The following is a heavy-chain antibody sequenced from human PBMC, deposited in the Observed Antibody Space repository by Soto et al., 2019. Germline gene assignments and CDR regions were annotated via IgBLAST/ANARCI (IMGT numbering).Heavy chain of an antibody. D-gene: IGHD4-17*01. CDR1: GFTFSSYS. J-gene: IGHJ3*02. Sequence: GGSLRLSCAASGFTFSSYSMNWVRQAPGKGLEWVSYISSSSSTIYYADSVKGRFTISRDNAKNSLYLQVNSLRAEDTAVYYCAVLAASGHGDLFDISGQGTMVIGSS. CDR2: ISSSSSTI. CDR3: AVLAASGHGDLFDI. V-gene: IGHV3-48*01.